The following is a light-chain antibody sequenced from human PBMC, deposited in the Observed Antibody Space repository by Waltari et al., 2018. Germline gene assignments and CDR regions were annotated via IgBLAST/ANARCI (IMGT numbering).Light chain of an antibody. CDR1: SNNVGNQG. V-gene: IGLV10-54*01. CDR3: SAWDSSLSGWV. CDR2: RNN. Sequence: QAGLTQPPSVSKGLRPTATLTCTGNSNNVGNQGAAWLQQHQGHPPKLLSYRNNNRPSGISERLSASRSGNTASLTITGLQPEDEADYYCSAWDSSLSGWVFGGGTKLTVL. J-gene: IGLJ3*02.